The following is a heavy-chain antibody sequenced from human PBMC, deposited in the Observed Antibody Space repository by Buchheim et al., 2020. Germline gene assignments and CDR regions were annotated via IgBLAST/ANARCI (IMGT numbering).Heavy chain of an antibody. CDR2: ISYDGSNK. J-gene: IGHJ5*02. CDR1: GFTFSSYG. V-gene: IGHV3-30*18. D-gene: IGHD1-20*01. CDR3: AKVITGTPGGFDP. Sequence: QVQLVESGGGVVQPGRSLRLSCAASGFTFSSYGMHWVRQAPGKGLEWVAVISYDGSNKYYADSVKGRFTISRDNSKNTLYLQMNSLRAEDTAVYYCAKVITGTPGGFDPWGQGTL.